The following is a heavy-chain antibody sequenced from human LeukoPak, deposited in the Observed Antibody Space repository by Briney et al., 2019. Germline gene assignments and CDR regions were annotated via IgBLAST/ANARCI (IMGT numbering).Heavy chain of an antibody. V-gene: IGHV1-8*03. D-gene: IGHD2-2*01. CDR3: ARHGSKRSSTSTAMDWFDP. J-gene: IGHJ5*02. CDR1: GYTFTSYG. CDR2: MNPNSGNT. Sequence: GASVKVPCKASGYTFTSYGINWVRQATGQGLEWMGWMNPNSGNTGYAQKFQGRVTITRNTSISTAYMELSSLRSEDTAVYYCARHGSKRSSTSTAMDWFDPWGQGTLVTVSS.